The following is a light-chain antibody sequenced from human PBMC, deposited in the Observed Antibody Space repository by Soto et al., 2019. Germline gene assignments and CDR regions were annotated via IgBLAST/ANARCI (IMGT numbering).Light chain of an antibody. Sequence: QSVLTQPASVSGSPGQSITISCTATTSDVGGFDSVSWYQQHPGTAPRVIIYEVSNRPSGVSYRFSGSKSANTASLTISGLQADDEADYYCSSYTTSNTWLFGGGTQLTV. V-gene: IGLV2-14*01. J-gene: IGLJ7*01. CDR2: EVS. CDR3: SSYTTSNTWL. CDR1: TSDVGGFDS.